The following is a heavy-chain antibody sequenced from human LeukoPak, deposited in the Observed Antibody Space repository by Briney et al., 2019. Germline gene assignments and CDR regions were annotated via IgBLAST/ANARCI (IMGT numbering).Heavy chain of an antibody. CDR2: IYYSGST. Sequence: PSETLSLTCTVSGGSISSGDYYWGWLRQPPGTGLEWIGYIYYSGSTYDNPSLKSRVTISVDTSKNQFSLKLSSVTAADTAVYYCARDRLIAAAGTLAGMDVWGKGTTVTVSS. D-gene: IGHD6-13*01. J-gene: IGHJ6*04. V-gene: IGHV4-30-4*01. CDR1: GGSISSGDYY. CDR3: ARDRLIAAAGTLAGMDV.